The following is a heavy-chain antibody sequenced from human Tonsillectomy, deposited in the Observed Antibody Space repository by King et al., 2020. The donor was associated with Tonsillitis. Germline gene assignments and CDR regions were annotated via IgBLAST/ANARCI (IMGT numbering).Heavy chain of an antibody. J-gene: IGHJ6*02. Sequence: VQLVESGGDLVKPGGSLRLSCAASGFTFSDYYMSWIRQAPGRGLEWVSYISSSGSTTYYADSVKGRFTISRDNAKNSLYLQMNSLRAEDTAVYYCARRMVVKYYYYGMDVWGQGTTVTVSS. D-gene: IGHD2-8*01. CDR3: ARRMVVKYYYYGMDV. V-gene: IGHV3-11*01. CDR2: ISSSGSTT. CDR1: GFTFSDYY.